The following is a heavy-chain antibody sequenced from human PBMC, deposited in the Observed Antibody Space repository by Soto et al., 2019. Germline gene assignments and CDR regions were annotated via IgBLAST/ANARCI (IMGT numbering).Heavy chain of an antibody. CDR1: GYTFTSYD. J-gene: IGHJ3*02. CDR3: ARGGGAYCGGVCDFGAFDI. CDR2: MNPNSGNT. Sequence: QVQLVQSGAEVKKPGASVKVSCKASGYTFTSYDINWVRQATGQGLEWMGWMNPNSGNTGYAQKFQGRVTMTRSTSISTACMELGSLRSEDAAVYYCARGGGAYCGGVCDFGAFDIWGQGTMVTVSS. D-gene: IGHD2-21*02. V-gene: IGHV1-8*01.